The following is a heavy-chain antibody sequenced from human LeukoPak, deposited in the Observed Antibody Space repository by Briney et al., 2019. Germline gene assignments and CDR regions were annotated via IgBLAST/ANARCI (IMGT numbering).Heavy chain of an antibody. D-gene: IGHD1-26*01. CDR1: GGSISSYY. CDR2: IYYSGST. J-gene: IGHJ5*02. Sequence: SETLSLTCTVSGGSISSYYWSWIRQPPGKGLEWIGYIYYSGSTNYNSSLKSRVTISLDTSKNQFSLRLSSVTAADTAVYYCARRPYSGGVNWFDPWGQGTLVTVSS. V-gene: IGHV4-59*01. CDR3: ARRPYSGGVNWFDP.